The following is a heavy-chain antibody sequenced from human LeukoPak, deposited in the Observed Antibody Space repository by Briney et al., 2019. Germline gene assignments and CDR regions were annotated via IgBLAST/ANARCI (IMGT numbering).Heavy chain of an antibody. CDR3: APGIIRGSGSYYDY. D-gene: IGHD3-10*01. V-gene: IGHV3-23*01. J-gene: IGHJ4*02. CDR2: ISVTGSST. CDR1: GFTFSNYA. Sequence: GGSLRLSGAASGFTFSNYAVSWVRQAPGKGLEWVSAISVTGSSTYYADSVKGRFTISRDNSKNTVYLQMTSLRAEDTAIYYCAPGIIRGSGSYYDYWGQGTLVTVSS.